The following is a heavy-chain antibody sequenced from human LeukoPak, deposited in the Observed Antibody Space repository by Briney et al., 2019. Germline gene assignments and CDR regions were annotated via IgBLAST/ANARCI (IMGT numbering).Heavy chain of an antibody. CDR1: GFTFSSYA. J-gene: IGHJ4*02. CDR3: AKQKFSSFFDY. CDR2: ISGSGGST. D-gene: IGHD3-10*01. V-gene: IGHV3-23*01. Sequence: GGSLRHSCAASGFTFSSYAMSWVRQGPGKGLEWVSAISGSGGSTYYADSVKGRFTISRDNSKNTLYLQMNSLRAEDTAVYYCAKQKFSSFFDYWGQGTLVTVSS.